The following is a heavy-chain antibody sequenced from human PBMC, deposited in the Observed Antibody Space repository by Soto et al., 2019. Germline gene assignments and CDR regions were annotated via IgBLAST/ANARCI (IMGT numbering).Heavy chain of an antibody. J-gene: IGHJ5*01. D-gene: IGHD3-10*01. Sequence: QVHLVQSGAEVKKPGSSVKVSCEPSGDTFSTYGLNWVRQAPGQGLEWMGGIIPFSGTPNYAQKFQDRVTITADESTGTAYMEVTSLRLEDTAVYYCARAHYRGGSGNFWINWFDSWGQGTLVTVSS. CDR1: GDTFSTYG. CDR3: ARAHYRGGSGNFWINWFDS. V-gene: IGHV1-69*01. CDR2: IIPFSGTP.